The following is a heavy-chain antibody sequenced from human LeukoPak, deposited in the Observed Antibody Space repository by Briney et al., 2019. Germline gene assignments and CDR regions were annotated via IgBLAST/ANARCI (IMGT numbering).Heavy chain of an antibody. D-gene: IGHD6-13*01. Sequence: GASVKVSCKASGYSFIGYGISWVRQAPGQGLEWMGWISGNTGNTDYSEKLQGRVTMTKDTSTSIAYLELRGLRSDDTAMYYCARDTSDSWYDIFGDYWGQGTLVTVSS. CDR3: ARDTSDSWYDIFGDY. CDR2: ISGNTGNT. J-gene: IGHJ4*02. V-gene: IGHV1-18*01. CDR1: GYSFIGYG.